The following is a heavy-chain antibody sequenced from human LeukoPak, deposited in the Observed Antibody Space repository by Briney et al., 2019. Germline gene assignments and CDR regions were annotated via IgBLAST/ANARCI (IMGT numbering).Heavy chain of an antibody. CDR2: IYSGGST. J-gene: IGHJ4*02. CDR1: GFTLSSNY. Sequence: PGGSLRLSCAASGFTLSSNYMSWVRQAPGRGLEWVSVIYSGGSTYYADSVKGRFTISRDNSKNTLYLQMNSLRAEDTAVYYCARDARRRNVFDYWGQGTLVTVSS. D-gene: IGHD3-10*02. CDR3: ARDARRRNVFDY. V-gene: IGHV3-66*01.